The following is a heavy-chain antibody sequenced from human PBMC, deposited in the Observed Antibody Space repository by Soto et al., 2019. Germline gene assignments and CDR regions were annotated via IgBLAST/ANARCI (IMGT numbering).Heavy chain of an antibody. CDR3: ARRYGGTFDC. CDR1: GGSISSYY. CDR2: IYYSGST. Sequence: SETLSLTCTVSGGSISSYYWSWIRQPPGKGLEWIGYIYYSGSTNYNPSLKSRVTISVDTSKNQFSLKLSSVTAADTAVYYCARRYGGTFDCWGQGTLVTVSS. V-gene: IGHV4-59*08. J-gene: IGHJ4*02. D-gene: IGHD2-15*01.